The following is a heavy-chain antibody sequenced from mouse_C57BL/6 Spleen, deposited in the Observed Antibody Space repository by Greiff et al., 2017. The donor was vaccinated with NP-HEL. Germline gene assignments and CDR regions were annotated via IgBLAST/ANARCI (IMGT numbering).Heavy chain of an antibody. CDR1: GFTFSDYG. CDR2: ISSGSSTI. CDR3: AIITTVVSPYAMDY. Sequence: EVKLMESGGGLVKPGGSLKLSCAASGFTFSDYGMHWVRQAPEKGLEWVAYISSGSSTIYYADTVKGRFTISRDNAKNTLFLQMTSLRSEDTAMYYCAIITTVVSPYAMDYWGQGTSVTVSS. D-gene: IGHD1-1*01. V-gene: IGHV5-17*01. J-gene: IGHJ4*01.